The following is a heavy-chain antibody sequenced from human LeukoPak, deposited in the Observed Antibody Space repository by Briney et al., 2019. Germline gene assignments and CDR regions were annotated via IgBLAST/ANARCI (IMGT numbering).Heavy chain of an antibody. V-gene: IGHV3-30*02. J-gene: IGHJ6*02. Sequence: VGALRLSCAASGFTFSSYGVHWGRQAPGKGLEWGSFIRYDGSNKYYADSVNGRFTISRDNSKNTRYLQMNSLRAEDTAVYYCAKEGTWGPYYYYGMDVWGQGTTVTVSS. CDR3: AKEGTWGPYYYYGMDV. CDR2: IRYDGSNK. D-gene: IGHD7-27*01. CDR1: GFTFSSYG.